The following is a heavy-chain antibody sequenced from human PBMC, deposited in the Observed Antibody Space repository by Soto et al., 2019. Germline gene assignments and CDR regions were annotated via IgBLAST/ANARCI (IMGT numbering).Heavy chain of an antibody. Sequence: ASVKVSCKASGYTFTGYFMHWVRQAPGQGLEWMGWINPYSGGADYAQSFQGRVTMTRDTSISTVYMELSRLGFDDTAVYYCARVIRGAYYNSPLDTWGQGTVVTVSS. CDR2: INPYSGGA. CDR1: GYTFTGYF. CDR3: ARVIRGAYYNSPLDT. D-gene: IGHD3-10*01. J-gene: IGHJ5*02. V-gene: IGHV1-2*02.